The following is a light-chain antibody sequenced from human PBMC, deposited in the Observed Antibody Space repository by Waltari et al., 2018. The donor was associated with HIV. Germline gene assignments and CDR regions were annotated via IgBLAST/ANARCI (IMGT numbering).Light chain of an antibody. J-gene: IGLJ2*01. CDR3: CAYTGGGVV. Sequence: QSALTQPASVSGSPGQSLTISCTGTSSDVGAYNLVSWYQQHPRKAPKLMIFEVTTRQAGVSDRFSCSRAGNTDSLTISGLQAEDEGDYYGCAYTGGGVVCGGWTKLTVL. CDR1: SSDVGAYNL. V-gene: IGLV2-23*02. CDR2: EVT.